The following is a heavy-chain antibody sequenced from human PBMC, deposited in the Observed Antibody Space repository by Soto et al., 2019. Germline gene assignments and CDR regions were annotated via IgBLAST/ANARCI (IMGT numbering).Heavy chain of an antibody. CDR1: GGSISSGGYY. Sequence: PSETLSLTCTVSGGSISSGGYYWSWIRQHPGKGLEWIGYIYYSGSTYYNPSLKSRVTISVDTSKNQFSLTLSSVTAADTAVYYCARDIRYCSGGSCYGSWFDLWGQGTLVTVSS. D-gene: IGHD2-15*01. J-gene: IGHJ5*02. CDR2: IYYSGST. V-gene: IGHV4-31*03. CDR3: ARDIRYCSGGSCYGSWFDL.